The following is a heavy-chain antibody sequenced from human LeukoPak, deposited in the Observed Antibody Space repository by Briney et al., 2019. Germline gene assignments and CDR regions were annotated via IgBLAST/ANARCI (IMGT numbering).Heavy chain of an antibody. D-gene: IGHD3-10*01. Sequence: ASVKVSCKASGYNFAHNIHWVRQAPGQGLEWMGWINPNSGGTNYAQQFQGRVTMTRDTSISTAYMERSRLRSDDTAVYYCARIFYGSGSYYPYYYGMDVWGQGTTVTVSS. CDR1: GYNFAHN. V-gene: IGHV1-2*02. CDR3: ARIFYGSGSYYPYYYGMDV. CDR2: INPNSGGT. J-gene: IGHJ6*02.